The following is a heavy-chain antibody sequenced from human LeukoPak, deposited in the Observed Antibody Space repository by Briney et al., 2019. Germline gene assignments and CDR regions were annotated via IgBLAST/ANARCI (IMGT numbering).Heavy chain of an antibody. CDR2: INPSGGST. Sequence: GASVKVSCKASGYTFTSYYMHWVRQAPGQGLEWMGIINPSGGSTSYARKFQGRVTMTRDMSTSTVYMELSSLRSEDTAVYYCARVNGIAIAAASSVDYWGQGTLVTVSS. J-gene: IGHJ4*02. D-gene: IGHD6-13*01. CDR3: ARVNGIAIAAASSVDY. V-gene: IGHV1-46*01. CDR1: GYTFTSYY.